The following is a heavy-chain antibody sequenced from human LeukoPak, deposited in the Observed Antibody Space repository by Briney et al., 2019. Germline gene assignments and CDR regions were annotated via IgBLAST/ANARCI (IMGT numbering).Heavy chain of an antibody. D-gene: IGHD2-15*01. J-gene: IGHJ4*02. Sequence: GESLKISCKGSGYSFTSYWIGWVRQMPGKGLEWMGIIYPGDSDTRYSPSFQGQVTISADKSISTAYLQWSSLKASDTAMYYCARPYCSGGSCYPINYFDYCGQGTLVTVSS. CDR2: IYPGDSDT. CDR3: ARPYCSGGSCYPINYFDY. V-gene: IGHV5-51*01. CDR1: GYSFTSYW.